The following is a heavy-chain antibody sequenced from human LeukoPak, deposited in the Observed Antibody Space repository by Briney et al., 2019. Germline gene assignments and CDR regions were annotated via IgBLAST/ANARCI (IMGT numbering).Heavy chain of an antibody. CDR1: GGSISSSSYY. J-gene: IGHJ4*02. Sequence: SETLSLTCTVSGGSISSSSYYWGWIRQPPGKGLEWIGSIYYSGSTYYNPSLKSRVTISVDTSKNQFSLKLSSVTAADTAVYYCATLGDYYDSSGYYTDFDYWGQGTLVTVSS. CDR3: ATLGDYYDSSGYYTDFDY. D-gene: IGHD3-22*01. V-gene: IGHV4-39*01. CDR2: IYYSGST.